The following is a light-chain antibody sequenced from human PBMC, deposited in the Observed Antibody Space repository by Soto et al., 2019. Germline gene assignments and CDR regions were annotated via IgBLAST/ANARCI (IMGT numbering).Light chain of an antibody. CDR2: GAS. CDR1: QSVTTQ. Sequence: EIVLTQSPGPLSLSPGERATLSCRASQSVTTQLAWYQQKPGQAPRLIIHGASSRATGIPDRFSGSGSGTDFTLTISRLEPEDFAVYYCQQYGSSPPITFGQGTRLEI. CDR3: QQYGSSPPIT. V-gene: IGKV3-20*01. J-gene: IGKJ5*01.